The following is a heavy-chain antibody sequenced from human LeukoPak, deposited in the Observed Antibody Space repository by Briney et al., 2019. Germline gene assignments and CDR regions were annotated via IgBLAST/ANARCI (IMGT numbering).Heavy chain of an antibody. D-gene: IGHD3-10*01. CDR1: GYTFTSFG. J-gene: IGHJ4*02. Sequence: ASVKVSCKASGYTFTSFGISWVRQAPGQGLEWMGWISSYNGNTNYAQKLQGRVTMTTDTSTSTAYMELRSLRSDDTAIYYCARRRYYGSGSYSDYWGQGTLVTVSS. CDR3: ARRRYYGSGSYSDY. V-gene: IGHV1-18*01. CDR2: ISSYNGNT.